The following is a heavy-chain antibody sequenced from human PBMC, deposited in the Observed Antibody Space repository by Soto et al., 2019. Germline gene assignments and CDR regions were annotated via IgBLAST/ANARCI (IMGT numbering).Heavy chain of an antibody. J-gene: IGHJ6*02. CDR2: INWNGGST. CDR3: ARGWGSTPDDYYYYYGMHL. Sequence: GGSLRLSCAASGFTFDDYGMSWVRQAPGKGLEWVSGINWNGGSTGYADSVKGRFTISRDNAKNSLYLQMNSLRAEDTALYYCARGWGSTPDDYYYYYGMHLWGQGTTVTVSS. CDR1: GFTFDDYG. D-gene: IGHD7-27*01. V-gene: IGHV3-20*04.